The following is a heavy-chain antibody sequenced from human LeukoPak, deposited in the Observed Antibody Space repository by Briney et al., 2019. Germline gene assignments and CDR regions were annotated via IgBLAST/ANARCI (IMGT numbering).Heavy chain of an antibody. D-gene: IGHD5-12*01. CDR1: GFTFSGYS. CDR3: ARGVSRYSGYDLAY. J-gene: IGHJ4*02. CDR2: ISSSSSYI. Sequence: GGSLRLSCAASGFTFSGYSMNWVRQAPGKGLEWVSSISSSSSYIYYADSVKGRFTISRDNAKNSLYLQMNSLRAEDTAVYYCARGVSRYSGYDLAYWGQGTLVTVSS. V-gene: IGHV3-21*01.